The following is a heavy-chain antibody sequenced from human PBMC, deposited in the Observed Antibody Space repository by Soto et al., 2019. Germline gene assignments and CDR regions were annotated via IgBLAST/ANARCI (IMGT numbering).Heavy chain of an antibody. CDR1: GFTFSSYT. V-gene: IGHV3-21*01. J-gene: IGHJ6*02. Sequence: GSLRLSCAASGFTFSSYTMNWVRQAPGKGLEWVSCISSSSSSIYYADSVKGRFTISRDNAKNSLYLQMNSLRAEDTAIYYCARDPSSPYYGMDVWGQGTPVTVSS. CDR3: ARDPSSPYYGMDV. CDR2: ISSSSSSI.